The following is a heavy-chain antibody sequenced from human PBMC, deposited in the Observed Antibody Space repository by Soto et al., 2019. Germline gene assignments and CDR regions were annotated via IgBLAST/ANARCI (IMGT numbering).Heavy chain of an antibody. J-gene: IGHJ4*02. CDR3: VRIRRGDGYTFGY. D-gene: IGHD5-12*01. V-gene: IGHV3-74*01. Sequence: EVQLVESGGVSVQPGGSLRLSCTASGFTLSNYWMHWARQAAGKGLVWVSRINTDGSTTTYADSVKGRFTISRDNAKNTLYLQMNSLRDEDTAVYYCVRIRRGDGYTFGYWGQGTLVTVSS. CDR2: INTDGSTT. CDR1: GFTLSNYW.